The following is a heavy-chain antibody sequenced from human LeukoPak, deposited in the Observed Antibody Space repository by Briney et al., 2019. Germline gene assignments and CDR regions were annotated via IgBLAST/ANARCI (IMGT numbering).Heavy chain of an antibody. J-gene: IGHJ4*02. CDR3: ARDAYSGGFYFDY. Sequence: SEALSLTCTFSGGSISNYYWSWIRPPAGKGLEWIGRIYTSGSTNYSPSLKSRVTMSVDTSKNQFSLRLSSVAAADTAVYYCARDAYSGGFYFDYWGQGTLVTVSS. CDR1: GGSISNYY. V-gene: IGHV4-4*07. CDR2: IYTSGST. D-gene: IGHD2-21*01.